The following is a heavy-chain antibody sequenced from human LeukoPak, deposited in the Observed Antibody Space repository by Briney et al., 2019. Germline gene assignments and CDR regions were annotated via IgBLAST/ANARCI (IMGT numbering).Heavy chain of an antibody. CDR3: ATGYCSSTNCRIDY. CDR1: GYTFTSYG. D-gene: IGHD2-2*03. V-gene: IGHV1-18*01. Sequence: ASVKVSCKASGYTFTSYGISWVRQAPGQGLEWMGWIRVYNGDTNYAQKLQGRVTMTTDTSTSAAYMELRSLRSDDTAVYYCATGYCSSTNCRIDYWGQGTLVSVSS. J-gene: IGHJ4*02. CDR2: IRVYNGDT.